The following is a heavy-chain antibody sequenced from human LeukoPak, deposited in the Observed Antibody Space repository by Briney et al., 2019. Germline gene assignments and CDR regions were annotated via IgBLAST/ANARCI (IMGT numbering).Heavy chain of an antibody. D-gene: IGHD1-26*01. V-gene: IGHV3-74*01. CDR3: ARNFVGSDSSDFDS. J-gene: IGHJ4*02. CDR1: GFTFSDYW. CDR2: VRRDGIET. Sequence: GGSLRLSCEASGFTFSDYWMHWVRQAPGKGLVWVSRVRRDGIETNYADSVKGRFTISRDNARTTLYLQMNSLRAEDTAIYYWARNFVGSDSSDFDSWGQGTLVTVSS.